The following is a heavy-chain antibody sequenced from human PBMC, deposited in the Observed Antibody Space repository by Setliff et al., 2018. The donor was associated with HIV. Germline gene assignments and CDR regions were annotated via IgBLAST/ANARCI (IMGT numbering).Heavy chain of an antibody. J-gene: IGHJ4*02. CDR2: IYLSGST. D-gene: IGHD3-3*01. V-gene: IGHV4-38-2*01. CDR1: GYSISSGYY. Sequence: KTSETLSLTCAVSGYSISSGYYWGWIRQPPGKGLEWIGSIYLSGSTYYNPSLKSRVTITVDTSKNQFSLKLSSVTAADTAVYYCAGARITIFGVIIIPVDFDYWGQGTQVTVSS. CDR3: AGARITIFGVIIIPVDFDY.